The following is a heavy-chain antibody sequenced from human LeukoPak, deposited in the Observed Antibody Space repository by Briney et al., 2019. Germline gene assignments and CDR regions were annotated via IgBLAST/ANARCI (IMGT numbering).Heavy chain of an antibody. J-gene: IGHJ3*02. CDR2: INPSGGST. D-gene: IGHD3-22*01. CDR3: ARDRSHYYDSSGYYYTPDAFDI. V-gene: IGHV1-46*01. Sequence: GASVKVSCKASGYTFTSYYMHWVRQAPGQGLERMGIINPSGGSTSYAQKFQGRVTMTRDTSTSTVYMELSSLRSEDTAVYYCARDRSHYYDSSGYYYTPDAFDIWGQGTMVTVSS. CDR1: GYTFTSYY.